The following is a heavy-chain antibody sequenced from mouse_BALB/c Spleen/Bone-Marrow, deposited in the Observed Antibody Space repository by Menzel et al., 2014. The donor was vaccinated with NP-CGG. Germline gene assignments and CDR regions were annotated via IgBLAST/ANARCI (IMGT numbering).Heavy chain of an antibody. V-gene: IGHV1-7*01. CDR1: GYTFTSYW. D-gene: IGHD2-4*01. J-gene: IGHJ3*01. Sequence: VQVVEPGAELAKLGASVKMSCKASGYTFTSYWMHWVKQRPGQGLEWTGYIYPSTGYTEHNQKFKDKAIMTADKSCSTAYMQQSSMTSEDSAVYYCARDDYAYWGQGTLVTVSA. CDR3: ARDDYAY. CDR2: IYPSTGYT.